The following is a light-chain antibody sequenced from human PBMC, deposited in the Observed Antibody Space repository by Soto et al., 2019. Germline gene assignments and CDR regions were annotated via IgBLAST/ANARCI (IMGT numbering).Light chain of an antibody. CDR1: QSVSTY. V-gene: IGKV3-11*01. CDR2: DVS. CDR3: QHRSGWPPWT. J-gene: IGKJ1*01. Sequence: EIVLTQSPATLSLSPGEGATLSCRASQSVSTYLAWYQQKPGQAPRLLIYDVSDRAPGIPARFSGSGSGTNFTLTISGLEPEDFAVYYCQHRSGWPPWTFGQGTKVQI.